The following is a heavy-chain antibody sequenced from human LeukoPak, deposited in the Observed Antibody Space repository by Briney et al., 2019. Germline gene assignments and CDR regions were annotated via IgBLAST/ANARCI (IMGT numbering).Heavy chain of an antibody. J-gene: IGHJ4*02. V-gene: IGHV3-30*02. CDR2: IRYDGSNK. CDR1: GFTFSSYG. D-gene: IGHD3-3*01. CDR3: AKLSSNYDFWSGYYGGY. Sequence: GGSLRLSCAASGFTFSSYGMHWVRQAPGKGLEWVAFIRYDGSNKYYADSVKGRFTISRDNSKNTLYLQMNSLRAEDTAVYYCAKLSSNYDFWSGYYGGYRGQGTLVTVSS.